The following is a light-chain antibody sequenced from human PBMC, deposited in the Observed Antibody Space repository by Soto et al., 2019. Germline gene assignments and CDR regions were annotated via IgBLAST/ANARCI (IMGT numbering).Light chain of an antibody. V-gene: IGKV1-39*01. CDR2: AAS. CDR3: QRSDSTWT. J-gene: IGKJ1*01. Sequence: DVQMTQSPSSLSASVGDRVTMTCRASRYSGTYLNWYQQKPGKAPNLLIYAASKLHSGVPPRFSGSGSGTDFTLIINGLQPEDFATYYCQRSDSTWTFGQGTNVDIK. CDR1: RYSGTY.